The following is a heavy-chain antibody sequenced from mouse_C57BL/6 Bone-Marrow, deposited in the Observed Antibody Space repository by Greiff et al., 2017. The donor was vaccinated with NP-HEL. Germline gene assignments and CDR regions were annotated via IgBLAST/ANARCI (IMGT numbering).Heavy chain of an antibody. Sequence: EVKLQESGPGLVKPSQSLSLTCSVTGYSITSGYYWNWIRQFPGNKLEWMGYISYDGSNNYNPSLKNRISITRDTSKNQFFLKLKSVTTEDTATYYCARYYGNYVYYAMDYWGQGTSVTVSS. CDR2: ISYDGSN. J-gene: IGHJ4*01. CDR1: GYSITSGYY. D-gene: IGHD2-1*01. V-gene: IGHV3-6*01. CDR3: ARYYGNYVYYAMDY.